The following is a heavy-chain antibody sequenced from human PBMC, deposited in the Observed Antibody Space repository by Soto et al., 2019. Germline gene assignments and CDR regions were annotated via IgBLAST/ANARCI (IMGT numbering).Heavy chain of an antibody. V-gene: IGHV4-59*13. J-gene: IGHJ4*02. CDR2: IYNCGST. D-gene: IGHD3-16*01. CDR3: ARGRRGSFDY. Sequence: QVQLQESGPGLVKPSETLSLTCTVSGGSISSYYWTWIRQPPGKGLEWVGYIYNCGSTNYNPSLKRRVTISGCKSKNQLSLQLSSVTAADAAMYYCARGRRGSFDYWGQGTLVTVSS. CDR1: GGSISSYY.